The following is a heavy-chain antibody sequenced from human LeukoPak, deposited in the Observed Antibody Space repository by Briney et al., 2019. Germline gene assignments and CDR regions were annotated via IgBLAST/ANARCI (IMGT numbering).Heavy chain of an antibody. Sequence: GASVKVSCKASGYTFTGYYLHWVRQAPGQGLEWMGCVNPNSGDTNYAQKFQGSVTMTRDTSISTAYMELSRLRSDDTAVYYCARWDRVGATTRHVIYYYMDVWGKGTTVTISS. CDR2: VNPNSGDT. V-gene: IGHV1-2*02. D-gene: IGHD1-26*01. CDR3: ARWDRVGATTRHVIYYYMDV. CDR1: GYTFTGYY. J-gene: IGHJ6*03.